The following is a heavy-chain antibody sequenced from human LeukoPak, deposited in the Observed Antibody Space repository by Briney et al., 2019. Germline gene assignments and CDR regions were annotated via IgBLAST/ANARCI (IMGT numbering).Heavy chain of an antibody. CDR1: GFTFSSYA. CDR2: ISGSGGST. Sequence: GGSLRLSCAASGFTFSSYAMSWVRQAPGKGLEWVSAISGSGGSTYYADSVKGRFTTSRDNSKNTLYLQMNSLRAEDTAVYYCAKLPTPRGLPSIFDYWGQGTLVTVSS. D-gene: IGHD3-10*01. V-gene: IGHV3-23*01. CDR3: AKLPTPRGLPSIFDY. J-gene: IGHJ4*02.